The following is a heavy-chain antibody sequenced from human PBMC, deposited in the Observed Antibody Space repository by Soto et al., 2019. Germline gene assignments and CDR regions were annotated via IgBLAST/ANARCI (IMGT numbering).Heavy chain of an antibody. CDR2: IYYSGST. CDR3: ARHAPDYYDSSGYYTPIDY. V-gene: IGHV4-59*08. D-gene: IGHD3-22*01. Sequence: SETLSLTCTVSGGSISSYYWSWIRQPPGKGLEWIGYIYYSGSTNYNPSLKSRDTISVDTSKNQLSLKMRSVTAADTAVYYCARHAPDYYDSSGYYTPIDYWGQGTLVTVS. J-gene: IGHJ4*02. CDR1: GGSISSYY.